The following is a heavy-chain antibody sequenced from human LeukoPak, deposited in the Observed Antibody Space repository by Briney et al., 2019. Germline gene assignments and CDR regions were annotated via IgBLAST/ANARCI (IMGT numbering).Heavy chain of an antibody. CDR2: INHSGST. V-gene: IGHV4-34*01. Sequence: SETLSLTCGVYGGSFSGYYWSWIRQPPGKGLEWIGEINHSGSTNYNMSLKSRVTISIDRSKNQFSLKLYSVTAADTAVYYCARPYRRYYFDYWGQGTLVTVSS. CDR1: GGSFSGYY. D-gene: IGHD3-16*02. CDR3: ARPYRRYYFDY. J-gene: IGHJ4*02.